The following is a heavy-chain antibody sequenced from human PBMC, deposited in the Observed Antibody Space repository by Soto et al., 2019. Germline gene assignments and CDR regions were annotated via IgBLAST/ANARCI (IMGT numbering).Heavy chain of an antibody. J-gene: IGHJ4*02. CDR2: ISWNSGSV. D-gene: IGHD3-9*01. V-gene: IGHV3-9*01. CDR3: AKDNRLGIIPGFDFFGF. CDR1: GFSFDDYA. Sequence: EVQLVESGGGLVQPGRSLRLSCAASGFSFDDYAMHWVRQSPGKGLEWVSGISWNSGSVAYADCVKGRFTISRDNDRNSLYLQMNRLRAADTALYYCAKDNRLGIIPGFDFFGFWGQGTLVTVSS.